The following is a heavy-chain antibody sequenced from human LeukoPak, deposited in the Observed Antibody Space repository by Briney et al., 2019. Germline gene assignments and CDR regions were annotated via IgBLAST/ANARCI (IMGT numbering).Heavy chain of an antibody. CDR3: ARGLRGYSYGYSDY. CDR2: ISSSGSTI. D-gene: IGHD5-18*01. V-gene: IGHV3-11*01. J-gene: IGHJ4*02. CDR1: GFTFSDYY. Sequence: GGSLRLYCEASGFTFSDYYMSWIRQAPGKGLEWVSYISSSGSTIYYADSVKGRFTIPRDNAKNSLYLQMNSLRAEDTAVYYCARGLRGYSYGYSDYWGQGTLVTVSS.